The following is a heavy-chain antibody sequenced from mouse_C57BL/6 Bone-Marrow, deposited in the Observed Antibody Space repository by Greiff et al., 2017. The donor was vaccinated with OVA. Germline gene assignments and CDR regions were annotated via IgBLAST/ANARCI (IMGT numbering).Heavy chain of an antibody. Sequence: VQLQQSGAELVRPGSSVTMSCKTSGYTFTSYGINWVKQRPGQGLEWIGYIYIGNGYYEYNEKFKGKATLTSDTSSSTAYMQLSSLTSEDSASYFCARDETGRGDYWGQGTSVTVSS. D-gene: IGHD4-1*01. CDR3: ARDETGRGDY. CDR1: GYTFTSYG. J-gene: IGHJ4*01. V-gene: IGHV1-58*01. CDR2: IYIGNGYY.